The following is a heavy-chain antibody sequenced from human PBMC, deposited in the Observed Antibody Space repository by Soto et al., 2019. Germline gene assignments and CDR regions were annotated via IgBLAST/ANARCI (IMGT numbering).Heavy chain of an antibody. J-gene: IGHJ4*02. Sequence: EVQLVESGGGLVKPGGSLRLSCAASGFSFSNAWMKWVRQAPGKGLEWVGSIKSEANGGKTDHAAAVKGRFIISRDDSKTMLFLQMDRLITDDSAVYSCVYYRDSRDRHVDFWGQGTLVTVSS. V-gene: IGHV3-15*07. CDR3: VYYRDSRDRHVDF. D-gene: IGHD3-22*01. CDR2: IKSEANGGKT. CDR1: GFSFSNAW.